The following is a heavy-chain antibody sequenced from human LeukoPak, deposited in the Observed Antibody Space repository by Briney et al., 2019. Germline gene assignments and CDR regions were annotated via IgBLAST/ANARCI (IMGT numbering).Heavy chain of an antibody. J-gene: IGHJ4*02. CDR2: ISGSGGST. CDR1: GFPFKSYG. V-gene: IGHV3-23*01. D-gene: IGHD4-23*01. CDR3: ANLVRLYNYFDY. Sequence: PGGALEISCAAPGFPFKSYGMRWGRPGPGKGLEWVSAISGSGGSTYYAASVKGRFTISRDNSKNTLYLQMNSLRAEDTAVYYCANLVRLYNYFDYWGQGTLVTVSS.